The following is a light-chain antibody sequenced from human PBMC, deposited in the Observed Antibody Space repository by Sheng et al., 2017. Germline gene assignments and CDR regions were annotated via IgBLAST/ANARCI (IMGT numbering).Light chain of an antibody. CDR1: QSISSS. CDR2: GAS. J-gene: IGKJ2*03. Sequence: DIQMTQSPSSLSASVGDTVTITCRASQSISSSLNWYQKKPGKAPKVLIYGASSLQRGVPSRFSGGGSGTDFTLTISSLQLEDCATYYCQQSYTTPRSFGQGTKLEI. CDR3: QQSYTTPRS. V-gene: IGKV1-39*01.